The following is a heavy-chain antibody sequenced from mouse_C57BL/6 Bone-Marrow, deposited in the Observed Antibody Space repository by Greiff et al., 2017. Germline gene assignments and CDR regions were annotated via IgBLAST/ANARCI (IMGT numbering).Heavy chain of an antibody. D-gene: IGHD1-1*01. CDR3: ARIGGINAVAY. CDR1: GYTFTSYW. Sequence: VQLQQPGAELVKPGASVKLSCKASGYTFTSYWMHWVKQRPGQGLEWIGMIHPNSCSTNYNEKFKSKATMTVDKSSSTAYMQLSSLTAEDAAVYYCARIGGINAVAYWGQGTTVTVSS. J-gene: IGHJ2*01. CDR2: IHPNSCST. V-gene: IGHV1-64*01.